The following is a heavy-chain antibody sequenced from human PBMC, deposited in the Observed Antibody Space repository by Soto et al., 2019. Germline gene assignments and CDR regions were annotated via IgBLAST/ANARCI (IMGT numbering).Heavy chain of an antibody. J-gene: IGHJ6*02. CDR1: GFTVSSNY. CDR3: ARDPPATRHGMDV. V-gene: IGHV3-53*01. Sequence: AGGSLRLSCAASGFTVSSNYMSWVRQAPGKGLAWVSVIYSGGSTYYADSVRVRFTISRDNSKNTLYLQMKSLRAEDTAVYYCARDPPATRHGMDVWGQGTTVTV. CDR2: IYSGGST.